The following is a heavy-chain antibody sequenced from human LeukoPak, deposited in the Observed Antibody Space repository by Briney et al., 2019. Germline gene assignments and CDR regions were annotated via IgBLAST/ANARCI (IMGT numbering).Heavy chain of an antibody. CDR2: INPSGGST. J-gene: IGHJ1*01. D-gene: IGHD6-19*01. CDR3: ARVSIAVAGTRSSGYSQH. CDR1: GYTFTSYY. V-gene: IGHV1-46*01. Sequence: ASVKVSCKASGYTFTSYYMHWVRQAPGQGLEWMGIINPSGGSTSYAQKFQGRVTMTRDTSTSTVYTELSSLRSEDAAVYYCARVSIAVAGTRSSGYSQHWGQGTLVTVSS.